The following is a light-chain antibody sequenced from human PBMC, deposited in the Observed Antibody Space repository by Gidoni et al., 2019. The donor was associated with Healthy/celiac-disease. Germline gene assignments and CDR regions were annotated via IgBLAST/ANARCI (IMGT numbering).Light chain of an antibody. J-gene: IGKJ2*01. CDR2: AAS. V-gene: IGKV1-8*01. CDR3: QQYYSYPPMYT. CDR1: QGISSY. Sequence: AIRMTQSPSSLSASTGDRVTITCRASQGISSYLAWYQQKPGKAPTLLIYAASTLQSEVPSSFSSSGSGTDFTLTISCLQSEDFATYYCQQYYSYPPMYTFGQGTKLEIK.